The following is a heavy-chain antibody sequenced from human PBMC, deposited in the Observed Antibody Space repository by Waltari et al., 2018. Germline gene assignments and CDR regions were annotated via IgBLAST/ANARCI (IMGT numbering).Heavy chain of an antibody. CDR2: IYSGGST. J-gene: IGHJ6*03. CDR1: GFTVSSNY. D-gene: IGHD3-22*01. CDR3: ARVYYDSSGYPKYYYYYMDV. Sequence: EVQLVETGGGLIQPGGSLRLSCAASGFTVSSNYMSWVRQAPGKGLEWVSVIYSGGSTYDADSGKGRFTISRDNSKNTLYLQMNSLRAEDTAVYYCARVYYDSSGYPKYYYYYMDVWGKGTTVTVSS. V-gene: IGHV3-53*02.